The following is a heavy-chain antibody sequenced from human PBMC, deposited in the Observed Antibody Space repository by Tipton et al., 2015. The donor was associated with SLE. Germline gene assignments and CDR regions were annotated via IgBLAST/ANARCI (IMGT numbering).Heavy chain of an antibody. J-gene: IGHJ3*02. CDR1: GGSISSYY. CDR3: ARGFIAVAGAFDI. CDR2: IYTSGST. Sequence: LRLSCTVSGGSISSYYWSWIRQPAGKGLEWIGRIYTSGSTNYNPSLKSRVTISVDTSKNQFSLKLSSVTAADTAVYYCARGFIAVAGAFDIWGQGTMVTVSS. D-gene: IGHD6-19*01. V-gene: IGHV4-4*07.